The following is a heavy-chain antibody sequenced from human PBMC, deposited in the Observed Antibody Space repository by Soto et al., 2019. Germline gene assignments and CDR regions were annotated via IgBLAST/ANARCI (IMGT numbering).Heavy chain of an antibody. V-gene: IGHV3-30*18. J-gene: IGHJ6*02. CDR1: GFIFSSYG. CDR3: AKDQRYYGSGSYESPRLSFRHYYHGLDV. D-gene: IGHD3-10*01. CDR2: ISYDGSNK. Sequence: QVQLVESGGGVVQPGRSLRLSCAASGFIFSSYGMHWVRQAPGKGLEWVAVISYDGSNKYYADSVKGRFTISRDNSKNTLYLQMNILRAEDTAEYYCAKDQRYYGSGSYESPRLSFRHYYHGLDVWGQGTTVTASS.